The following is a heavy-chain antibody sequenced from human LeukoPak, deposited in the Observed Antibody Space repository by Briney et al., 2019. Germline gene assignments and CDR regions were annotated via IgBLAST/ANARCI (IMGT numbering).Heavy chain of an antibody. CDR2: IYYSGST. J-gene: IGHJ4*02. Sequence: SETLSLTCTVSGGSISSSSYYWGWIRQPPGKGLEWIGSIYYSGSTYYNPSLKSRVTISVDTSKNQFSLKLSSVTAADTAVYYCACPSGGQRNREFDYWGQGTLVTVSS. V-gene: IGHV4-39*07. CDR1: GGSISSSSYY. CDR3: ACPSGGQRNREFDY. D-gene: IGHD2-15*01.